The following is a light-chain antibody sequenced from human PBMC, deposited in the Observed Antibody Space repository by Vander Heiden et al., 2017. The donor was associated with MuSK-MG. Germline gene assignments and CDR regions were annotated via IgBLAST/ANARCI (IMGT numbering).Light chain of an antibody. J-gene: IGKJ1*01. CDR3: HQYNNFPPR. CDR1: QSVSVW. Sequence: IQMTHSPSTLSASAGNTVTIPCRASQSVSVWLAWYQQKPENAPKLLIYDASTLQSGVPSRFSGSGSGTEFTLTISSLQPDDTATYHCHQYNNFPPRFGPGTKVEIK. CDR2: DAS. V-gene: IGKV1-5*01.